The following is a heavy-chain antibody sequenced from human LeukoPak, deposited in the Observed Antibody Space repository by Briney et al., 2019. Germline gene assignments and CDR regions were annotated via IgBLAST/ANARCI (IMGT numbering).Heavy chain of an antibody. V-gene: IGHV4-59*01. CDR3: ARFLSSGYSPYFYYGMDV. D-gene: IGHD3-22*01. Sequence: KPSETLSLTCTVSGGSISSYYWSWIRQPPGKGLEWIGHIYYSGSTNYNPSLKSRVTISVDTSKNQFSLKLSSVTAADTAVYYCARFLSSGYSPYFYYGMDVWGQGTTVTVSS. CDR2: IYYSGST. J-gene: IGHJ6*02. CDR1: GGSISSYY.